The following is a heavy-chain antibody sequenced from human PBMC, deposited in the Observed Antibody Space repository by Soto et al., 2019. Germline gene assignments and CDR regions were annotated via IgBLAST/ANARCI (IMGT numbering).Heavy chain of an antibody. CDR2: INDRGSI. J-gene: IGHJ2*01. CDR3: ARESHDILTGPPWVWYFDL. Sequence: QVQLQQWGAGPLRPLETLSLTCGVSGGSFSGYYWAWIRQSPGKGLEWIGEINDRGSINYNPSLKSRVSISVGRSKNHYSLNLRSVTAADTAVYYCARESHDILTGPPWVWYFDLWGRGTLVTVSS. D-gene: IGHD3-9*01. V-gene: IGHV4-34*01. CDR1: GGSFSGYY.